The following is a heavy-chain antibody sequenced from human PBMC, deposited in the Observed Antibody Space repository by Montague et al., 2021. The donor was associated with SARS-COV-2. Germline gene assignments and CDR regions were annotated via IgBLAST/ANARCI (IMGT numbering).Heavy chain of an antibody. J-gene: IGHJ4*02. CDR1: GGSISTGSYY. D-gene: IGHD4-11*01. Sequence: TLSLTCSFSGGSISTGSYYWGWIRQPPRKGLEWIGSIYYSGDTYYNPSLKSRVTISVDTSKSQFSLRLSSVTAADTAVYYCVRGGDYTDYGRVDYWGQGTLVIVSS. CDR2: IYYSGDT. V-gene: IGHV4-39*01. CDR3: VRGGDYTDYGRVDY.